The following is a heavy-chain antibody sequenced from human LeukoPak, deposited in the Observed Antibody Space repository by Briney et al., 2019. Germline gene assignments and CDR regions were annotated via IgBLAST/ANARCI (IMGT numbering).Heavy chain of an antibody. CDR2: IYGRGGS. CDR3: ARGDRGPGYSSGWQSYYYYYMDV. J-gene: IGHJ6*03. D-gene: IGHD6-19*01. CDR1: GDSISIGSYY. Sequence: PSETLSLTCTVSGDSISIGSYYWSWIRQPAGKGLEWIGRIYGRGGSNYNPSLKSRVTISIDKSKNQFSLKMNSVTAPDTAVYYCARGDRGPGYSSGWQSYYYYYMDVWGKGTTVTVSS. V-gene: IGHV4-61*02.